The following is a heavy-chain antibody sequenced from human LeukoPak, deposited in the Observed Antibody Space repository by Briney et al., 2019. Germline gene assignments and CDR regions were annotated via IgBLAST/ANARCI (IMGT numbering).Heavy chain of an antibody. Sequence: PSETLSLTCTVSGDSISSSYWSWIRQPPGKGLEWIAFVSYRGNTNYNPSVRTRVTISLDTSKSQISLNLHSVTTADTAVYYCASVPPPRCPGDPCYPIFDYWGQGSLVTVSS. CDR2: VSYRGNT. D-gene: IGHD2-8*02. J-gene: IGHJ4*02. CDR1: GDSISSSY. V-gene: IGHV4-59*03. CDR3: ASVPPPRCPGDPCYPIFDY.